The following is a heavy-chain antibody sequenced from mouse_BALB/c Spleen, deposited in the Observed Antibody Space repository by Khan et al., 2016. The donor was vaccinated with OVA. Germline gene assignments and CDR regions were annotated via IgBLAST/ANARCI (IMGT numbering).Heavy chain of an antibody. CDR1: GYTFTSYW. D-gene: IGHD1-1*01. Sequence: VQLQESGAELAKPGASVKMSCKASGYTFTSYWMHWVKQRPGQGLEWIGYIDPSTDYTEYNQKFRDKATLTVDKSSTTVYMQLTSLTSEDSAVYYCLNHGSSSAWFTYWGQGTLVTVSA. V-gene: IGHV1-7*01. CDR2: IDPSTDYT. CDR3: LNHGSSSAWFTY. J-gene: IGHJ3*01.